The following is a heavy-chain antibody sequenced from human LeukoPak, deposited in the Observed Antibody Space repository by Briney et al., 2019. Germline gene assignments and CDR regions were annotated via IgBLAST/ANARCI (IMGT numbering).Heavy chain of an antibody. V-gene: IGHV4-61*10. Sequence: SETLSLTCTVSGDSISSGDYYWSWIRQPAGKGLEWIGYIYYSGSTNYNPSLKSRVTISVDTSKNQISLELSSVTAADTAVYYCARDSSGWYHWFDPWGQGTLVTVSS. CDR1: GDSISSGDYY. J-gene: IGHJ5*02. D-gene: IGHD6-19*01. CDR3: ARDSSGWYHWFDP. CDR2: IYYSGST.